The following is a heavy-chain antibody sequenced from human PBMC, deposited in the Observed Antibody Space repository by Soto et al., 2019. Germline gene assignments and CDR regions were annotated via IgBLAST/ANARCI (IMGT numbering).Heavy chain of an antibody. V-gene: IGHV3-74*01. CDR3: AKDSWYFDL. CDR2: IDTSGSST. CDR1: GFIFTNFW. D-gene: IGHD6-13*01. Sequence: GGSLRIACEASGFIFTNFWMHWVRQVPGKGLVWVSRIDTSGSSTSYADSVKGRFTISRDNAKNTVSLQMNSLRAEDTGVYYCAKDSWYFDLWSQGSLVTVSS. J-gene: IGHJ4*02.